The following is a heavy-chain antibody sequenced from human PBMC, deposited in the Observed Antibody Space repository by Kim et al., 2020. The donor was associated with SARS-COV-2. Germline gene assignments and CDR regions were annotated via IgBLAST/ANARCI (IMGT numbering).Heavy chain of an antibody. J-gene: IGHJ6*02. V-gene: IGHV3-66*01. Sequence: GGSLILSCAASGFTVSSNYMSWVRQAPGKGLEWVSVIYSGGSTYYADSVKGRFTISRDNSKNTLYLQMNSLRAEDTAVYYCARERGYGSGSQYYYYGMDVWGQGTTVTVSS. D-gene: IGHD3-10*01. CDR1: GFTVSSNY. CDR3: ARERGYGSGSQYYYYGMDV. CDR2: IYSGGST.